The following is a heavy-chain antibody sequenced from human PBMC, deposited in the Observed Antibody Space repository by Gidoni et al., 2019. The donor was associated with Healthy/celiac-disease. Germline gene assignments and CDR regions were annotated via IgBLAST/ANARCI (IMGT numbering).Heavy chain of an antibody. V-gene: IGHV4-39*01. CDR1: GCSISSSSYY. CDR3: ARRITIFGVVPGDWFDP. J-gene: IGHJ5*02. Sequence: QLQLQESGPGLVKPSETLSLTCTVSGCSISSSSYYWGWLRQPPGKGLEWSGIIYYSGSTYYNPALKSRVTISVDTSKTQFSLKLSPVTAADTAVYYCARRITIFGVVPGDWFDPWGQGTLVTVSS. CDR2: IYYSGST. D-gene: IGHD3-3*01.